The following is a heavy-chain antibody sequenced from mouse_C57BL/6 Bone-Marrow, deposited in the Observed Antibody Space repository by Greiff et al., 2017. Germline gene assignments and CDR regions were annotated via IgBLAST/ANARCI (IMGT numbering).Heavy chain of an antibody. CDR3: SRPKLGRYAMDY. CDR2: INPNNGGT. V-gene: IGHV1-22*01. Sequence: VQLQQSGPELVKPGASVTMSCKASGYTFTDYNMHWVKQSHGKSLEWIGSINPNNGGTSYNQKFKGKATMTVNKSSSTAYMELRSLTSEESAVYYCSRPKLGRYAMDYWGQGTAVTVTA. D-gene: IGHD4-1*01. J-gene: IGHJ4*01. CDR1: GYTFTDYN.